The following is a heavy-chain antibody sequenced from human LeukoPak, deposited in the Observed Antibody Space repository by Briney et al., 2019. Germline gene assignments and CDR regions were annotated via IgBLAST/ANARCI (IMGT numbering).Heavy chain of an antibody. CDR3: ARESQYRSLSYTYYYMDV. Sequence: ASVKVSCKASGYTFTGYYMHWVRQAPGQGLEWMGWINPNSGGTNYAQKFQGRVTMTRDTSISTAYMELSRLRSDDTALYFCARESQYRSLSYTYYYMDVWGKGTTVTVSS. J-gene: IGHJ6*03. V-gene: IGHV1-2*02. CDR2: INPNSGGT. CDR1: GYTFTGYY. D-gene: IGHD3-16*01.